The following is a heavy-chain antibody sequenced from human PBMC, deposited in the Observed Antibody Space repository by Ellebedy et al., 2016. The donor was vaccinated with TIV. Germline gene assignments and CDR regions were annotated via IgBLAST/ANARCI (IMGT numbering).Heavy chain of an antibody. CDR1: GGSISSYY. CDR3: ARNALIFTFDKWYSDL. D-gene: IGHD3/OR15-3a*01. V-gene: IGHV4-59*06. CDR2: IFYSGRT. J-gene: IGHJ2*01. Sequence: SETLSLTCTVSGGSISSYYWSWIRQPPGKGLEWIGNIFYSGRTYYNPSLKSRVTISVDTSKDQFSLKLSSVTAADTAVYSCARNALIFTFDKWYSDLWGRGTLVTVSS.